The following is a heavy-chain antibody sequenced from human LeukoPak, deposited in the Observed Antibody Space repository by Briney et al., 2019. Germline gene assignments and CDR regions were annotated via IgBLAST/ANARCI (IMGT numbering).Heavy chain of an antibody. V-gene: IGHV1-18*01. CDR3: AKGGYYDSSGDDYFDY. Sequence: GESLKISCKSSGYSFTSYGISWVRQAPGQGLEWMGWISAYNGNTNYAQKFQGRVTMTTDTSTSTAYMELRSLRSDDTAVYYCAKGGYYDSSGDDYFDYWGQGTLVTVSS. D-gene: IGHD3-22*01. CDR2: ISAYNGNT. CDR1: GYSFTSYG. J-gene: IGHJ4*02.